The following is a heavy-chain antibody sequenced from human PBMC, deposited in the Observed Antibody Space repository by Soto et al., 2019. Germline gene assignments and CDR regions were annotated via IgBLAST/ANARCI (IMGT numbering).Heavy chain of an antibody. CDR1: GFTFSSYG. V-gene: IGHV3-30*18. D-gene: IGHD3-16*01. CDR3: AKLEGPEYDYAKYGMDV. J-gene: IGHJ6*02. CDR2: ISYDGSNK. Sequence: GGSLRLSCAASGFTFSSYGMHWVRQAPGKGLEWVAVISYDGSNKYYADSVKGRFTISRDNSKNTLYLQMNSLRAEDTAVYYCAKLEGPEYDYAKYGMDVWGQGTTVTVSS.